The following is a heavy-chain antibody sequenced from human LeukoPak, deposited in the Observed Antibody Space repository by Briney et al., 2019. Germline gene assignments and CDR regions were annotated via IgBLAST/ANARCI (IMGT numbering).Heavy chain of an antibody. CDR3: AKALAGSQYYFDY. J-gene: IGHJ4*02. Sequence: GGSLRLSFAASGFTFSSYGMHWVRQAPGKGLEWVAFIRYDGSNKYYADSVKGRFTISRDNSKNTLYLQMNSLGAEDTAVYYCAKALAGSQYYFDYWGQGTLVTVSS. D-gene: IGHD3-3*02. CDR2: IRYDGSNK. V-gene: IGHV3-30*02. CDR1: GFTFSSYG.